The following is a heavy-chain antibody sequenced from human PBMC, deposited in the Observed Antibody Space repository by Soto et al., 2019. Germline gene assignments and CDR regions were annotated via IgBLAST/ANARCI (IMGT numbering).Heavy chain of an antibody. CDR2: IRSKANSYAT. Sequence: PGGSLRLSCAASGFTFSGSAMHWVRQASGKGLEWVGRIRSKANSYATAYAASVKGRFTISRDDSKNTAYLQMNSLKTEDTAVYYCTRGGAYYDFWSGYFHQRDYYYGMDVWGQGTTVTVSS. CDR1: GFTFSGSA. V-gene: IGHV3-73*01. J-gene: IGHJ6*02. D-gene: IGHD3-3*01. CDR3: TRGGAYYDFWSGYFHQRDYYYGMDV.